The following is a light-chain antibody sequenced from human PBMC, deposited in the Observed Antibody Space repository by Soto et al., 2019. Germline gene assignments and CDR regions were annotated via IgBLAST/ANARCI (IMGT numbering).Light chain of an antibody. J-gene: IGKJ1*01. CDR3: QQYNNRAWT. Sequence: IVMTQSPATLSVSPGERATLSGRASQSVSSNLAWYQQKPGQAPRLLIYGASTRATGIPARFSGSGSGTEFTLTISSLQSEDFAVYYCQQYNNRAWTFGQGTKVDI. CDR1: QSVSSN. V-gene: IGKV3-15*01. CDR2: GAS.